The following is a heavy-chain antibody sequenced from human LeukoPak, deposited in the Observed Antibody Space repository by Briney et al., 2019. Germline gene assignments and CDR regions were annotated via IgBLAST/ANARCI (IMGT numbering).Heavy chain of an antibody. D-gene: IGHD3-3*01. V-gene: IGHV3-48*04. J-gene: IGHJ4*02. CDR1: GFSFPSHS. CDR2: IGTSSSTI. CDR3: ARDRGTFGVVDS. Sequence: GGSLRLSCAASGFSFPSHSFHWVRQSPGKGLEWVAYIGTSSSTIYQAKSVKGRFSISRGNAKNSLFLQMDSLRVEDTAVYYCARDRGTFGVVDSWGQGTLVAVSS.